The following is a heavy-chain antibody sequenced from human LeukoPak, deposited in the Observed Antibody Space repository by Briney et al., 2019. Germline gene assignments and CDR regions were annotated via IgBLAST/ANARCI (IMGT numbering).Heavy chain of an antibody. J-gene: IGHJ3*02. CDR3: ATSLMDCYGSLDAFDI. V-gene: IGHV1-18*01. CDR1: GYTFTSYG. CDR2: ISAYNGNT. Sequence: ASVKVSCKASGYTFTSYGISWVRQAPGQGREWMGWISAYNGNTNYAQKLQGRVTMTTDTSTSTAYMELRSLRSDDTAVYYCATSLMDCYGSLDAFDIWGQGTMVTVSS. D-gene: IGHD2-21*02.